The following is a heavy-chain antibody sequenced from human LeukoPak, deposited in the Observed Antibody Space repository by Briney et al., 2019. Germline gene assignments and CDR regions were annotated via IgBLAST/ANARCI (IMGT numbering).Heavy chain of an antibody. CDR2: IYSGGGT. D-gene: IGHD4-23*01. CDR3: ARDGYGGNSLYFDY. V-gene: IGHV3-66*01. J-gene: IGHJ4*02. CDR1: GFTVSTNY. Sequence: HPGGSLRLSCAASGFTVSTNYMNWVRQAPGKGLEWVSVIYSGGGTHYADSVKDRFSISRDNSKNTVYLQINSLRAEDTAVYYCARDGYGGNSLYFDYWGQGTLVTVSS.